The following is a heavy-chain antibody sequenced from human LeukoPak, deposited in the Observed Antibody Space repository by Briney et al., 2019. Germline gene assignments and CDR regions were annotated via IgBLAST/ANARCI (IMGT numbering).Heavy chain of an antibody. CDR2: ISAYNGNT. CDR1: GYTFTSYG. D-gene: IGHD4-11*01. Sequence: GASVKVSCKASGYTFTSYGISWVRQAPGQGPEWMGWISAYNGNTNSAQNLQGRVTMTTETSTSTAYMELRSLRSDDTAVYYCAGDTGNYQFDYWGQGTLVTVSS. V-gene: IGHV1-18*01. J-gene: IGHJ4*02. CDR3: AGDTGNYQFDY.